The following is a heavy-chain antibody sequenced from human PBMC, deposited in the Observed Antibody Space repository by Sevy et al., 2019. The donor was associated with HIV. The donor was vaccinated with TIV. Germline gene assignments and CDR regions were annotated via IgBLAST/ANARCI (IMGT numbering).Heavy chain of an antibody. CDR3: SRSVFGSGTYLNDY. V-gene: IGHV1-2*02. Sequence: ASVKVSCKASGYSFTGYYIHWVRQAPGQGLEWMGWVNPNGGGTNYAQKFQGGVTMTRDTSISTAYMDLTRLRSDDTAVYYCSRSVFGSGTYLNDYWGQGTLVTVSS. CDR2: VNPNGGGT. D-gene: IGHD3-10*01. J-gene: IGHJ4*02. CDR1: GYSFTGYY.